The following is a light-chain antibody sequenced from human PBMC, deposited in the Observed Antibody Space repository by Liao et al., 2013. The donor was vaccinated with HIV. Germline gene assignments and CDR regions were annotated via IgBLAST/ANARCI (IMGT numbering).Light chain of an antibody. V-gene: IGLV3-1*01. J-gene: IGLJ1*01. CDR1: KLGDKF. Sequence: SYEVTQPPSVSVSPGQTASISCSGDKLGDKFASWYQQKPGQSPVLVIYQDTKRPSGIPERFSGSSSGNTATLVISGTQPMDEADYYCQAWDRSTGVFGPGTKVTVL. CDR3: QAWDRSTGV. CDR2: QDT.